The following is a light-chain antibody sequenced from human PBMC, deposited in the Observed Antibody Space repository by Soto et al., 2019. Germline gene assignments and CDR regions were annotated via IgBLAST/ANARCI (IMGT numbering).Light chain of an antibody. CDR1: QNIDSW. CDR2: SAS. Sequence: DIQMTQSPSTLSASIGDRITISCRASQNIDSWLAWYQQRPGKAPKLLIYSASNLESGVPSRFSGSGSGTDFTITVTSLQPDDFAPYCCQQYSDYSRSFGQGTQVEVK. V-gene: IGKV1-5*03. CDR3: QQYSDYSRS. J-gene: IGKJ1*01.